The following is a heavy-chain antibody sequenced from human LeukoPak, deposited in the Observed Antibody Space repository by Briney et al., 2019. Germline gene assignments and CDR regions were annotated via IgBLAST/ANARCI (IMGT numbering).Heavy chain of an antibody. CDR3: AKAHLDSSGYYRFDY. J-gene: IGHJ4*02. Sequence: GGSLRLSCAVSGFTFSSYGMSWVRQAPGKRLEWVSGISGSGGSTYYADSVKGRFTISRDNPKNTLYLQMNSLRAEDTAVYYCAKAHLDSSGYYRFDYWGQGTLVTVSS. CDR2: ISGSGGST. D-gene: IGHD3-22*01. V-gene: IGHV3-23*01. CDR1: GFTFSSYG.